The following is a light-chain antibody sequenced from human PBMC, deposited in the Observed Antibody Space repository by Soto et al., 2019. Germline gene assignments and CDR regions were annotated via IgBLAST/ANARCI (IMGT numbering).Light chain of an antibody. CDR1: SSNIGAGYD. J-gene: IGLJ1*01. CDR2: GNS. CDR3: QSYGSSLISYV. Sequence: QSVLTQPPSVSGAPGQRVTISCTGSSSNIGAGYDVHWYQQLPGTAPKLLIYGNSNRTSGVPDRFSGSKSGTSASLAITGLQAEDEADYYCQSYGSSLISYVFGTGTKLTVL. V-gene: IGLV1-40*01.